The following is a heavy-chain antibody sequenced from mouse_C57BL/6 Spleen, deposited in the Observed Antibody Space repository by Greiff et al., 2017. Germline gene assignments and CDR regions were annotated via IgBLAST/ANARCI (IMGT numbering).Heavy chain of an antibody. V-gene: IGHV1-50*01. D-gene: IGHD1-1*01. CDR2: IDPSDSYT. CDR3: ARKIDGSSSDY. Sequence: QVQLQQPGAELVKPGASVKLSCKASGYTFTSYWMQWVKQRPGQGLEWIGEIDPSDSYTNYNQKFKGKATLTVDTSSSTAYMQLRSLTSEDSAVYYCARKIDGSSSDYWGQGTTLTVSS. CDR1: GYTFTSYW. J-gene: IGHJ2*01.